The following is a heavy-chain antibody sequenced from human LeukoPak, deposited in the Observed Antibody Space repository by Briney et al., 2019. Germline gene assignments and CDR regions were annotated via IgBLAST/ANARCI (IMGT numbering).Heavy chain of an antibody. Sequence: SQTLSLTCAISGDSVSSNSAAWNWIRQSPSRGLEWLGRTYYRSKWYNDYAVSVKSRITINPDTSKNQFSLQLNSVTPEDTAVYYCARGYYYDSSGYQSFDYWGQGTLVTVSS. CDR3: ARGYYYDSSGYQSFDY. CDR2: TYYRSKWYN. J-gene: IGHJ4*02. D-gene: IGHD3-22*01. CDR1: GDSVSSNSAA. V-gene: IGHV6-1*01.